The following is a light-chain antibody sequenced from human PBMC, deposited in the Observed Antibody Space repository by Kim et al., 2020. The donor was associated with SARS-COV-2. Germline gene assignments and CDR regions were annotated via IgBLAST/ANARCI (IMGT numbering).Light chain of an antibody. CDR2: DVS. CDR1: QSSSR. Sequence: SLSPGERGTLSCRASQSSSRLAWYQQKPGQAHRLLIYDVSTRATGIPDRFSGSGSGTDFTLTISRLEPEDFAVYYCQQYGRLPRTFGQGTKVDIK. CDR3: QQYGRLPRT. V-gene: IGKV3-20*01. J-gene: IGKJ1*01.